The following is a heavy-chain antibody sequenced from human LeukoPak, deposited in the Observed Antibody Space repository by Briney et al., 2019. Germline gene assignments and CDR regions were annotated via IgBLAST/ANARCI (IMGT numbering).Heavy chain of an antibody. Sequence: GRSLRLSCAASGFTFSSYGMHWVRQAPGKGLEWVAVIWYDGSNKYYADSVKGRFTISRDNSKNTLYLQMNSLRAEDTAVYYCARDPGVRGYSYSVDYWGQGTLVTVSS. CDR3: ARDPGVRGYSYSVDY. CDR2: IWYDGSNK. D-gene: IGHD5-18*01. V-gene: IGHV3-33*01. J-gene: IGHJ4*02. CDR1: GFTFSSYG.